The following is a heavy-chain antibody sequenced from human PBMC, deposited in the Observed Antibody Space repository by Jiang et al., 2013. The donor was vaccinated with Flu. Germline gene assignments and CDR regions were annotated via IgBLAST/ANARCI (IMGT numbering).Heavy chain of an antibody. CDR3: ARVDGAAAGKEFQH. Sequence: QSGSELEKPGASVKVSCKASGYTFTNYAINWVRQAPGKGLEWLGWITTTTGNPTYAQGFTGRFVFSVDTSVSTAYLQISGLKAEDTAVYYCARVDGAAAGKEFQHWGQGTLVTVSS. V-gene: IGHV7-4-1*02. D-gene: IGHD6-13*01. CDR2: ITTTTGNP. J-gene: IGHJ1*01. CDR1: GYTFTNYA.